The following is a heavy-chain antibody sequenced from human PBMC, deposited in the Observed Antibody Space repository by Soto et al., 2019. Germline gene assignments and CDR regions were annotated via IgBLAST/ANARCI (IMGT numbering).Heavy chain of an antibody. CDR3: ARGRTRALDY. CDR2: ISTYNGNP. V-gene: IGHV1-18*01. D-gene: IGHD1-7*01. CDR1: GYIFTSQG. J-gene: IGHJ4*02. Sequence: QIQLVQSGAEVKKPGASVKVSCKASGYIFTSQGISWVRQAPGQGLEWMGWISTYNGNPNSAQKHQGRVPMTTNTSTTTAFLELRSLTSDDAAVYYCARGRTRALDYWGQGTPVIVSS.